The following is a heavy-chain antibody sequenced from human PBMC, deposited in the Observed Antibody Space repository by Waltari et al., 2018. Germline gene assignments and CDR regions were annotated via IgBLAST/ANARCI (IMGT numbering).Heavy chain of an antibody. CDR1: GGSFSGYY. D-gene: IGHD6-13*01. Sequence: QVQLQQWGAGLLKPSETLSLTCAVYGGSFSGYYLSWIRQPPGKGLEWIGEINHRGSTYYNPALKSRVTISVDTSKNKFSLKLSSVTAADTAVYYCAGSSLRYYYYYMDVWGKGTTVTISS. J-gene: IGHJ6*03. CDR2: INHRGST. V-gene: IGHV4-34*01. CDR3: AGSSLRYYYYYMDV.